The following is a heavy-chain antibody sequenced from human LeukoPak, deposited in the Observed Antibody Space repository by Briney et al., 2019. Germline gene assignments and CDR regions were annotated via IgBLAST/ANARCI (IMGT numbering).Heavy chain of an antibody. CDR3: ALTLAVAGMGTLPDVG. V-gene: IGHV1-18*01. D-gene: IGHD6-19*01. CDR2: ISAYNGNT. Sequence: ASVKVSCKASGYTFTSYGISWVRQAPGQGLEWMGWISAYNGNTNYAQKLQGRVTMTTDTSTSTAYMELRSLRSDDTAVYYCALTLAVAGMGTLPDVGWGQGTLVTVSS. CDR1: GYTFTSYG. J-gene: IGHJ4*02.